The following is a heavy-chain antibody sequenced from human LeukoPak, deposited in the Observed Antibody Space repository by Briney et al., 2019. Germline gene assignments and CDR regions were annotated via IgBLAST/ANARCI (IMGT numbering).Heavy chain of an antibody. D-gene: IGHD1-1*01. CDR2: IWYDGSNK. CDR3: ARDQAERIYYLYALDV. J-gene: IGHJ6*02. CDR1: GFTFNDYG. Sequence: GRSLRLSCAASGFTFNDYGMHWVCQAPGKGLEWAAVIWYDGSNKNYAASVKGRFTIPRDNSKNTLYLQMNSLRAEDTAVYYCARDQAERIYYLYALDVWGQGTPVTVSS. V-gene: IGHV3-33*01.